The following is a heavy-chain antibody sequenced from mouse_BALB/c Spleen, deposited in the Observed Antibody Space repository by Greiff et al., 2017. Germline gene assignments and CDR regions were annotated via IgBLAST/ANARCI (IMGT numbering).Heavy chain of an antibody. V-gene: IGHV2-9*02. Sequence: VKLMESGPGLVAPSQSLSISCTVSGFSLTSYGVHWVRQPPGKGLEWLGAIWAGGSKNYNSALMSRLSISKDNSKSHVFLKMNSLQTDDTAMYYCARGYYGSSPPDYWGQGTTLTVTS. J-gene: IGHJ2*01. CDR3: ARGYYGSSPPDY. CDR1: GFSLTSYG. D-gene: IGHD1-1*01. CDR2: IWAGGSK.